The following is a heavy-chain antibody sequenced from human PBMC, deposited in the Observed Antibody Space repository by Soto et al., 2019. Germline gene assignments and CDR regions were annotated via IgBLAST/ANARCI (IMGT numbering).Heavy chain of an antibody. Sequence: GGSLRLSCAASGFTFSSYGMHWVRQAPGKGLEWVAVISYDGSNKYYADSVKGRFTISRDNSKNTLYLQMNSLRAEDTAVYYCAKDLLRYYYDSSGYYQPDYWGQGTLVTVS. CDR2: ISYDGSNK. J-gene: IGHJ4*02. CDR1: GFTFSSYG. D-gene: IGHD3-22*01. CDR3: AKDLLRYYYDSSGYYQPDY. V-gene: IGHV3-30*18.